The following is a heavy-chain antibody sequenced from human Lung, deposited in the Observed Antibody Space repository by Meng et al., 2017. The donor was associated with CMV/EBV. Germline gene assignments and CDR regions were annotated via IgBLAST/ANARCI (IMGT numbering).Heavy chain of an antibody. CDR3: ARHHHSPTFDY. V-gene: IGHV4-39*01. CDR1: GGSISSSSYY. D-gene: IGHD1-14*01. Sequence: QRPVRESGPGLMKPSGTLPLTCHVSGGSISSSSYYWAWIRQPPGEGLEWIGSVVYSGTTYYTSSLKSRVSISVDTSKNQFSLKLSSVTAADTAVYYCARHHHSPTFDYWGQGTLVTVSS. CDR2: VVYSGTT. J-gene: IGHJ4*02.